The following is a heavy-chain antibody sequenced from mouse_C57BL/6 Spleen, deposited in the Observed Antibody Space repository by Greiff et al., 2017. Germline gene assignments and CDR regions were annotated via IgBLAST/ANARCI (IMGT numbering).Heavy chain of an antibody. CDR1: GFTFSDYG. CDR3: ARNWVYAMDY. V-gene: IGHV5-17*01. J-gene: IGHJ4*01. CDR2: ISSGSSTI. D-gene: IGHD4-1*01. Sequence: DVMLVESGGGLVKPGGSLKFSCAASGFTFSDYGMHWVRQAPEKGLEWVAYISSGSSTIYYADTVKGRFTISRDNAKNTLFLQMTSLRSEDTAMYYCARNWVYAMDYWGQGTSVTVSS.